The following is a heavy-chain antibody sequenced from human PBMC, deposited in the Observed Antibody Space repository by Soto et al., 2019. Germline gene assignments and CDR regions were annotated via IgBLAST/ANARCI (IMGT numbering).Heavy chain of an antibody. J-gene: IGHJ4*02. CDR2: IIPIFGTA. CDR1: GGTFSSYA. CDR3: VRGLVGATTKYYFDY. D-gene: IGHD1-26*01. Sequence: QVQLVQSGAEVKKPGSSVKVSCKASGGTFSSYAISWVRQAPGQGLEWMGGIIPIFGTANYAQKFQGRVTITADESTSTAYMELRSLRSEDTAVYYCVRGLVGATTKYYFDYWGQGTLVTVSS. V-gene: IGHV1-69*01.